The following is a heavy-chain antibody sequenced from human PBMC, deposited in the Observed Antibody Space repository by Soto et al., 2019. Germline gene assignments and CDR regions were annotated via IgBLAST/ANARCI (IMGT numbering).Heavy chain of an antibody. D-gene: IGHD3-3*01. CDR1: GGSISSSSYY. CDR3: ARQIRHYDSWSNEYYYYGLDV. J-gene: IGHJ6*02. CDR2: IYYSGST. V-gene: IGHV4-39*01. Sequence: SETLSLTCTVSGGSISSSSYYWGWIRQPPGKGLEWIGSIYYSGSTYYNPSLKSRVTISVDTSKNQFSLKLSSVTAADTAVYYCARQIRHYDSWSNEYYYYGLDVWGQGTTVTVSS.